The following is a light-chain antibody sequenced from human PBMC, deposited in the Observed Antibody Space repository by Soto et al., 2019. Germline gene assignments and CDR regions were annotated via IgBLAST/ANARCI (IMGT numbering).Light chain of an antibody. CDR2: DVT. J-gene: IGLJ1*01. CDR3: SSYTSSTSYV. Sequence: QSALTQPASVSGSPGQSITISCTGTSSDVGGYDYVSWYQQHPGKAPKLMIYDVTNRPSGVSNRFSGSKSGNTASLTISGLQAEDEASHYCSSYTSSTSYVFGTGTKVTV. CDR1: SSDVGGYDY. V-gene: IGLV2-14*01.